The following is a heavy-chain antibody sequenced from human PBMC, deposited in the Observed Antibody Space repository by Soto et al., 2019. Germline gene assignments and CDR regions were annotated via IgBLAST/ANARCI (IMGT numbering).Heavy chain of an antibody. V-gene: IGHV4-59*12. CDR2: IYYSGST. J-gene: IGHJ5*02. D-gene: IGHD2-15*01. CDR3: AREGYCSGGSCWTWFDP. Sequence: PSQILPLTCTVSGGSISSYYWRWIRQPPRKGLEWLGYIYYSGSTNYNPSLKRRVTILVDTSKNQFSLKLSSVTAADTAVYYCAREGYCSGGSCWTWFDPWGQGTLVTVSS. CDR1: GGSISSYY.